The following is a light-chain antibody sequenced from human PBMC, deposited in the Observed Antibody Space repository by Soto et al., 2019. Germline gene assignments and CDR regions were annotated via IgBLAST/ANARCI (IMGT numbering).Light chain of an antibody. V-gene: IGKV1-39*01. CDR3: QQSYSSPPT. Sequence: DIQMTQSPSSLSASVGGRVTITCRASQSISSYLNWYQQKPGKAPKLLIFAASSLQSGVPSRFSGSRSGPDFTLTISSLQPEDFATYYCQQSYSSPPTFGQGTKVDIK. J-gene: IGKJ1*01. CDR2: AAS. CDR1: QSISSY.